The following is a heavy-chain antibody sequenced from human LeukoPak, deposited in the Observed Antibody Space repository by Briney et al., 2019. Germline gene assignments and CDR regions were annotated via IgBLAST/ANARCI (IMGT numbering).Heavy chain of an antibody. J-gene: IGHJ4*02. CDR1: GFTVSSNY. CDR2: IYSGGST. V-gene: IGHV3-66*01. D-gene: IGHD3-22*01. CDR3: ARDDSSRNYYDSSGYFGPPTFDY. Sequence: GGSLRLSCAASGFTVSSNYMSWVRQAPGKGLEWVSVIYSGGSTYYADSVKGRFTISRDNSKNTLYLQMNSLRAEDTAVYYCARDDSSRNYYDSSGYFGPPTFDYWGQGTLVTVSS.